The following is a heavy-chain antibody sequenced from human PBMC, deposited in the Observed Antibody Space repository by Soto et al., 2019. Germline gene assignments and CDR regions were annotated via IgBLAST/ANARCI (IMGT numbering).Heavy chain of an antibody. J-gene: IGHJ4*02. CDR1: GFTCSSYA. Sequence: GGALRLSSASSGFTCSSYAMSWVRQAPGKGLEWVSAISGSGGSTYYADSVQGRFTISRDNSKNTLYLQMNSLRAEDTAVYYCAKTYYDSSGYYPRYFDYWGQGTLVTVSS. CDR3: AKTYYDSSGYYPRYFDY. V-gene: IGHV3-23*01. CDR2: ISGSGGST. D-gene: IGHD3-22*01.